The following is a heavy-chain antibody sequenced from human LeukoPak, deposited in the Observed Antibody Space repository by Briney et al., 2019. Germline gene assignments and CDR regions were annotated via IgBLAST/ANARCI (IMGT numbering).Heavy chain of an antibody. J-gene: IGHJ5*02. D-gene: IGHD6-19*01. Sequence: GGSLRLSCAAPGFTFSSYAMSWVRQAPGKGLEWVSGISASGNSTYYADSVKGRFTISRDNSKNTLYLRMNSLRAEDTALYYCARLPNYTTGWLNWFDPWGQGTLVTVSS. CDR2: ISASGNST. CDR1: GFTFSSYA. V-gene: IGHV3-23*01. CDR3: ARLPNYTTGWLNWFDP.